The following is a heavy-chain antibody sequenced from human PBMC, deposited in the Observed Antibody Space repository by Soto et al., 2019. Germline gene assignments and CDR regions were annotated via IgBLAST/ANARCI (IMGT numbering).Heavy chain of an antibody. D-gene: IGHD3-10*01. Sequence: SQTLSLTCVISVDSVSSNSAGWNWIRQSPSRGLEWLGRTYYKSKWNNDYALSVKSRITINPDTSKNQFSLHLYSVTPEDTAVYYCTGITWFRGMDVWGQGTPVTVSS. CDR2: TYYKSKWNN. V-gene: IGHV6-1*01. CDR1: VDSVSSNSAG. CDR3: TGITWFRGMDV. J-gene: IGHJ6*02.